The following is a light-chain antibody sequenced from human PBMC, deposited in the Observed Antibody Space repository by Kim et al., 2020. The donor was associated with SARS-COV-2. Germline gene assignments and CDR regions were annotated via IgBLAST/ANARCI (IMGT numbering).Light chain of an antibody. Sequence: FMLTQPHSVSESPGKTVTISCTRSRGSIASNYVQWYQQRPGGAPTTVIYEADQRPSGVPDRFSGSIDSSSNSASLTISGLKTEDEASYYCQTYDNVVGVFGGGTQLAVL. J-gene: IGLJ3*02. CDR2: EAD. CDR3: QTYDNVVGV. CDR1: RGSIASNY. V-gene: IGLV6-57*04.